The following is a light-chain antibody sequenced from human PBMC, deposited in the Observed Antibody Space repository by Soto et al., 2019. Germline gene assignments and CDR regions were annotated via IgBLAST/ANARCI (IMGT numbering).Light chain of an antibody. CDR1: IGADFE. J-gene: IGLJ3*02. CDR3: QSFDRSQTYHNRLSWV. Sequence: QSVLTQPPSVSGAPGQRVTISCTNIGADFEVLWYQQLPGTAPKLLINANDNRPAGVTDRFSGSKSGSSASLAITGLRAEDEATYYFQSFDRSQTYHNRLSWVFGGGTKLTVL. V-gene: IGLV1-40*01. CDR2: AND.